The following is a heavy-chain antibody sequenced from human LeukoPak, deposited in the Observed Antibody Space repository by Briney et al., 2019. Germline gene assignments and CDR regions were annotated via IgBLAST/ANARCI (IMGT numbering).Heavy chain of an antibody. D-gene: IGHD3-22*01. V-gene: IGHV5-51*01. CDR1: GYSFTSYW. Sequence: GESLKISCKGSGYSFTSYWIGWVRQMPGKGLEWMGIIYPGDSDTRYSPSFQGQVTISADKSISTAYLQWSSLKASDTAMYYCARPGRTNYDSSGYYSYFDYWGQGTLVTVSS. CDR2: IYPGDSDT. CDR3: ARPGRTNYDSSGYYSYFDY. J-gene: IGHJ4*02.